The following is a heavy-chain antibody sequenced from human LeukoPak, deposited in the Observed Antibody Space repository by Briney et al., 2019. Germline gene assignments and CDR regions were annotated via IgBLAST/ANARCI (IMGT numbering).Heavy chain of an antibody. CDR1: GFTFSSYV. D-gene: IGHD1-1*01. J-gene: IGHJ4*02. V-gene: IGHV3-30*04. CDR3: AKATGTLGN. Sequence: PGRSLRLSCAASGFTFSSYVMHWVRQAPGKGLEWVAIISYDGSNKYYADSVKGRFTISRDNSKDTLYLQMNSLTAEDTAIYYCAKATGTLGNWGQGTLVTVSS. CDR2: ISYDGSNK.